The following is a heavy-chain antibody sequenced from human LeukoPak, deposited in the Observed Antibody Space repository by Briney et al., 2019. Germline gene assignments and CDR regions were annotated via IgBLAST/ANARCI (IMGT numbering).Heavy chain of an antibody. J-gene: IGHJ5*02. D-gene: IGHD2-2*01. Sequence: ASVKVSGKASGYTFTSYDINWVRQAPGQGLEWMGWINPNSGNTGYAPKFQGRVTLTRDTSISTAYMELNSLRSDDTAVYYCAREDIVVVPPSGPFDPWGQGTLVTVSS. CDR1: GYTFTSYD. CDR2: INPNSGNT. CDR3: AREDIVVVPPSGPFDP. V-gene: IGHV1-8*03.